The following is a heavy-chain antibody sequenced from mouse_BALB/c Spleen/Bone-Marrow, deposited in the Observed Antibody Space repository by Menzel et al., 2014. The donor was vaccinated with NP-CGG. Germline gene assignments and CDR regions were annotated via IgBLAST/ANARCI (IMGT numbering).Heavy chain of an antibody. CDR1: GFSLTSYG. V-gene: IGHV2-6-2*01. D-gene: IGHD2-14*01. J-gene: IGHJ4*01. CDR3: ARHRYGAMDY. Sequence: VKLVESGPDLVAPSQSLSITCTVSGFSLTSYGVHWVRQPPGKGLEWLVVIWGGGSTTYNSALKSRLSISKDNSKSQVFLKMNSLQTDDSAMYYCARHRYGAMDYWGQGTSVTVSS. CDR2: IWGGGST.